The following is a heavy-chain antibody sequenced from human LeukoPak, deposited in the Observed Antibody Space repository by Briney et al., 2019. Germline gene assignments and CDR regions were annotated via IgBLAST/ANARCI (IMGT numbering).Heavy chain of an antibody. CDR3: ARRGSGSHHDY. CDR1: GGSISSYL. D-gene: IGHD3-10*01. J-gene: IGHJ4*02. CDR2: IYYSGST. Sequence: SETLSLTCTASGGSISSYLWSWIRQPPGKGLEWIGYIYYSGSTNYNPSLKSRVTISVDTSKNQFSLKLSSVTAADTAVYYCARRGSGSHHDYWGQGTLVTVSS. V-gene: IGHV4-59*08.